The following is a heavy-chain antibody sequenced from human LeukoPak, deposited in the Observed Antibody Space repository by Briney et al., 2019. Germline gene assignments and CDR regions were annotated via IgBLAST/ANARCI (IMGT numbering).Heavy chain of an antibody. D-gene: IGHD3-10*01. V-gene: IGHV4-30-4*08. CDR2: IYYSGST. Sequence: SQTLSLTCTVSGGSISSSDYYWSWIRQPPGNGLEWIGYIYYSGSTYYNPSLKSRVTISIDSSKKQFSLKLTSVTAADTAVYYCARAGFGIDFWGQGTLVTVSS. CDR3: ARAGFGIDF. CDR1: GGSISSSDYY. J-gene: IGHJ4*02.